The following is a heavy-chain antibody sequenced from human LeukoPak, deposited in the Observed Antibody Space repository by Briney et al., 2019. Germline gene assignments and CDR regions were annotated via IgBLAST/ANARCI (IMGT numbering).Heavy chain of an antibody. CDR1: GYRFTSYW. CDR2: IYLADSDT. J-gene: IGHJ4*02. D-gene: IGHD1-26*01. V-gene: IGHV5-51*01. Sequence: GESLKISCKGSGYRFTSYWIGWVRQMPGKGLEWMGIIYLADSDTRYSPSFQGQVTISADKSIRTAYLQWSSLKASDTAMYYCARNSGTENNFDYWGQGTLVTVSS. CDR3: ARNSGTENNFDY.